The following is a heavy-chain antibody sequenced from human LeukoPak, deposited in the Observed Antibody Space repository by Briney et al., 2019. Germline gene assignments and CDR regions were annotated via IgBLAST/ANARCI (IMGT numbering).Heavy chain of an antibody. D-gene: IGHD1-26*01. CDR2: IYYSGST. V-gene: IGHV4-39*01. CDR3: ARATDSGDY. J-gene: IGHJ4*02. CDR1: GGSISSSSYY. Sequence: SQTLSLTCTVSGGSISSSSYYWGWIRQPPGKGLEWSGSIYYSGSTYYNPSLKSRVTISVDTSKNQFSMKLSSVTAADTAVYYCARATDSGDYWGQGTLVTVSS.